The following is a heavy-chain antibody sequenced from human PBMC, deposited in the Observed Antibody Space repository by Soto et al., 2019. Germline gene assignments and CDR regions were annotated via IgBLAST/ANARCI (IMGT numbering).Heavy chain of an antibody. J-gene: IGHJ5*01. Sequence: PSEDLSLTCTVSGDTSTSYYWGWIRQAPGKGLEWIGHIHNSGTSTHNPSLNGRVTISIDMSKKQFSLKLTSLTSADTAVYYCARDFYDSVGYTWFDSWSQGTLATVSS. D-gene: IGHD3-22*01. CDR3: ARDFYDSVGYTWFDS. V-gene: IGHV4-59*01. CDR1: GDTSTSYY. CDR2: IHNSGTS.